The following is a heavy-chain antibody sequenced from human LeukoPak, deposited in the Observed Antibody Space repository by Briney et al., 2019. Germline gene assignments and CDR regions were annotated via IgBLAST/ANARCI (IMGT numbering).Heavy chain of an antibody. CDR1: GLTFSSYA. D-gene: IGHD2-2*01. CDR3: AKSRCSNTSCPFDN. Sequence: GGSLTLSCAASGLTFSSYAMSWVRLAPVKGLEWVSAISGSGGTTYNADSVKDRFTISRDNSENTLYLQMSSLRVEDTAIYYCAKSRCSNTSCPFDNWGQGTLVTVSS. J-gene: IGHJ4*02. V-gene: IGHV3-23*01. CDR2: ISGSGGTT.